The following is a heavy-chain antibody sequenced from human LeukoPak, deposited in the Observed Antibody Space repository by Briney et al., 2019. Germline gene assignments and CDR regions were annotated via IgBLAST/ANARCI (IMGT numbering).Heavy chain of an antibody. Sequence: SETLSLTCTVSGGSISSYYWSWIRQPPGKGLEWIGYIYYSGSTNYNPSLKSRVTISVDTSKNQFSLKLSSVTAADTAVYYCARLSYDSSGYYYPHYWGQGTLVTVSS. J-gene: IGHJ4*02. CDR3: ARLSYDSSGYYYPHY. D-gene: IGHD3-22*01. V-gene: IGHV4-59*08. CDR2: IYYSGST. CDR1: GGSISSYY.